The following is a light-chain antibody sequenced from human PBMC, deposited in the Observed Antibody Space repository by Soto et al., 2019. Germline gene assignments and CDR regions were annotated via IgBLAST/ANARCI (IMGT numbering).Light chain of an antibody. CDR1: QSVSSN. CDR3: QQYKSWRT. V-gene: IGKV3-15*01. Sequence: EIVMMQSPATLSVSPGERATLSCRASQSVSSNLAWYQQRPSQAPRLLIYGVSTRATGVPARFSGSGSGTEFTLTISSLQSEDFAVYYCQQYKSWRTFGQGTKLEIK. CDR2: GVS. J-gene: IGKJ2*01.